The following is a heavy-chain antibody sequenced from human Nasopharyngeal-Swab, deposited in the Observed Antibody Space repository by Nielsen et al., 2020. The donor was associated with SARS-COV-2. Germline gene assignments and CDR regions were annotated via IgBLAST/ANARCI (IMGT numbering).Heavy chain of an antibody. J-gene: IGHJ4*02. V-gene: IGHV3-30*18. CDR2: ISYDGSNK. CDR3: AKVGFWSGYQQEIDY. D-gene: IGHD3-3*01. Sequence: GESLKISCAASGFTFSSYGMHWVRQAPGKGLEWVAVISYDGSNKYYADSVKGRFTISRDNSKNTLYLQMNSLRAEDTAVYYCAKVGFWSGYQQEIDYWGQGTLVTVSS. CDR1: GFTFSSYG.